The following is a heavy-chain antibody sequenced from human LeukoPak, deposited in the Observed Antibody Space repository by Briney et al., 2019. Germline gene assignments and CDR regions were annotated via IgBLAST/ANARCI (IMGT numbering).Heavy chain of an antibody. CDR1: GFTFDDYA. CDR2: IFSGGNT. J-gene: IGHJ6*03. D-gene: IGHD5-18*01. CDR3: ARVQRGYSYNPLGYYYYYMDV. Sequence: GGSLRLSCAASGFTFDDYAMHWVRQAPGKGLEWVSVIFSGGNTYFADSVKGRFTISRDNSKNTLYLQMNSLRAEDTAVYYCARVQRGYSYNPLGYYYYYMDVWGKGTTVTVSS. V-gene: IGHV3-66*01.